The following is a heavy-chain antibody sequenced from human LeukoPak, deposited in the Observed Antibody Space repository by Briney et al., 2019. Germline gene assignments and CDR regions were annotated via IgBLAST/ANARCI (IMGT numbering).Heavy chain of an antibody. D-gene: IGHD2-21*01. Sequence: ASVKVSFKASGYTFTSYAMNWVRQAPGQGLEWMGWINTNTGNPTYAQGFTGRFVFSLDTSVSTAYLQISSLKAEDTAVYYCARDHRERMLLWPYYYGMDVWGQGTTVTVSS. CDR3: ARDHRERMLLWPYYYGMDV. CDR2: INTNTGNP. J-gene: IGHJ6*02. V-gene: IGHV7-4-1*02. CDR1: GYTFTSYA.